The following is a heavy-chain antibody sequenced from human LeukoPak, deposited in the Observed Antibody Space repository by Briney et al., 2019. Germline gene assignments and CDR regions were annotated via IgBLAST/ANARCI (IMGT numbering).Heavy chain of an antibody. J-gene: IGHJ5*02. CDR2: ISGSGGST. V-gene: IGHV3-23*01. CDR3: AKDPRSLLWFGELLPNWFDP. CDR1: GFTFSSYG. D-gene: IGHD3-10*01. Sequence: GGTLRLSCAASGFTFSSYGMSWVRQAPGKGLEWVSAISGSGGSTYYADSVKGRFTISRDNSKNTLYLQMNSLRAEDTAVYYCAKDPRSLLWFGELLPNWFDPWGQGTLVTVSS.